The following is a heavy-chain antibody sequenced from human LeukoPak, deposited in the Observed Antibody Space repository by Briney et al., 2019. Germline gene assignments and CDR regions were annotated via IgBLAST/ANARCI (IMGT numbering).Heavy chain of an antibody. Sequence: ASVKVSCKASGYTFNSYGISWVRQAPGQGLEWMGWISTYNGNTNYARKLQGRVTMTTDTSTSAAYMELRSLRSDDTALYYCARELGIGTFDYWGQGTLLTVSS. J-gene: IGHJ4*02. CDR2: ISTYNGNT. CDR1: GYTFNSYG. V-gene: IGHV1-18*01. D-gene: IGHD3-10*01. CDR3: ARELGIGTFDY.